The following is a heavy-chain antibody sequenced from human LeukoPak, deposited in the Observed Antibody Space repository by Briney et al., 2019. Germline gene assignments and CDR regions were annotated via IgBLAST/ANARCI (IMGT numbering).Heavy chain of an antibody. J-gene: IGHJ4*02. CDR1: GGAFSSYA. CDR3: ARVSGSGSYYLNGY. Sequence: ASVKVCCKASGGAFSSYAISWVRQAPGQGLEWMGRIIPILGIANYAQKFQGRVTITADKSTSTAYMELSSLRSEDTAVYYCARVSGSGSYYLNGYWGQGTLVTVSS. V-gene: IGHV1-69*04. CDR2: IIPILGIA. D-gene: IGHD3-10*01.